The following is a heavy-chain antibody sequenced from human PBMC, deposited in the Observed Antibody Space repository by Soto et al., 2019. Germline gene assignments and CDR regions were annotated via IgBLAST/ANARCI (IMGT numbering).Heavy chain of an antibody. V-gene: IGHV3-66*01. D-gene: IGHD7-27*01. CDR3: ARDGTGDLGAFDI. CDR1: GFTVSSNY. CDR2: IYSGGST. Sequence: EVQLVESGGGLVQPGGSLRLSCAASGFTVSSNYMSWVRQAPGKGLEWVSVIYSGGSTYYADSVKGRFTISRDNSKNTLYLQMNSLRAEDTAVYYCARDGTGDLGAFDIWGQGTMVTVSS. J-gene: IGHJ3*02.